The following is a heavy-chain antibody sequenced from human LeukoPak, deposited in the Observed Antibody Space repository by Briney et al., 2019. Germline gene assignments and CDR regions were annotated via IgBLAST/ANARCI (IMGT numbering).Heavy chain of an antibody. CDR3: ARLPAYYDFWSGYSWFDP. D-gene: IGHD3-3*01. CDR2: INPNSGDT. CDR1: GYTFTGYH. V-gene: IGHV1-2*06. J-gene: IGHJ5*02. Sequence: GASVKVSCKASGYTFTGYHMHWVRQAPGQGLEWMGRINPNSGDTNYAQKFQGRVTMTRDTSISTAYMELSRLRSDDTAVYYCARLPAYYDFWSGYSWFDPWGQGTLVTVSS.